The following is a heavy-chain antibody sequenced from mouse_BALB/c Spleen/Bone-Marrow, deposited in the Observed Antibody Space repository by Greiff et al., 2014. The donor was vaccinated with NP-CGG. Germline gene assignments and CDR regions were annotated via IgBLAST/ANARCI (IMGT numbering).Heavy chain of an antibody. D-gene: IGHD1-1*01. CDR2: IFPGDGDT. CDR1: GYTFTSYW. CDR3: ARGAYGLAY. V-gene: IGHV1-87*01. Sequence: QVQLQQSGAELARPGASVKLSCKASGYTFTSYWMQWLKQRPGQGLEWIGAIFPGDGDTKYTQKFKGKATLTADKSSSTAYMQLSSLASEDSAVYYCARGAYGLAYWGQGTLVTVSA. J-gene: IGHJ3*01.